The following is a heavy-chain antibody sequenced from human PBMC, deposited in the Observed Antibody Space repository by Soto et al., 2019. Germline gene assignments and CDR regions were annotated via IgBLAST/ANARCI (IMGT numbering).Heavy chain of an antibody. CDR2: ISGSGDTT. CDR3: VKADGGYPSTAPH. V-gene: IGHV3-23*04. Sequence: EVRLVESGGGLVQPGGSLRLSCAASGITISNYPMSWVRQAPGKGLDWVSGISGSGDTTYYADSAKGRFTISKDMSKNSLFLQLDSLRVEDSALYFCVKADGGYPSTAPHWGQGTLVTVSP. CDR1: GITISNYP. J-gene: IGHJ4*02. D-gene: IGHD4-17*01.